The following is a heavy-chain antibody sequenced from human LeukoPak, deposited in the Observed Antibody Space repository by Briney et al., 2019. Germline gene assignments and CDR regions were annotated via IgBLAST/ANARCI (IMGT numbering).Heavy chain of an antibody. Sequence: SETLSLTCTVSGGSISSYYWSWIRQPPGKGLEWIGYIYYSGSTNYNPSLKSRVTISVDTSKNQFSLKLSSVTAADTAVYYCARWRVQAAAGTFDYWGQGTLVTVSS. CDR1: GGSISSYY. J-gene: IGHJ4*02. CDR3: ARWRVQAAAGTFDY. D-gene: IGHD6-13*01. CDR2: IYYSGST. V-gene: IGHV4-59*01.